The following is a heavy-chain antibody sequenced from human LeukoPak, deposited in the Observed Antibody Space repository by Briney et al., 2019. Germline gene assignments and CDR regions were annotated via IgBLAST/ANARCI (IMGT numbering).Heavy chain of an antibody. CDR1: GFTFSSYS. CDR2: ISSSSSYI. Sequence: GGSLRLSCAASGFTFSSYSMNWVRQAPGKGLEWVSSISSSSSYIYYADSVKGRFTISRDNAKNSLYLQMNSLRAEDTAVYYCARDLSGSYNFDYWGQGTLVTVSS. V-gene: IGHV3-21*01. J-gene: IGHJ4*02. D-gene: IGHD1-26*01. CDR3: ARDLSGSYNFDY.